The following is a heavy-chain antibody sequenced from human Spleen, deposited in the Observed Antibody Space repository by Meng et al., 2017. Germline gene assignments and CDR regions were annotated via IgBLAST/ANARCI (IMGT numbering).Heavy chain of an antibody. CDR1: GFTVSSNY. CDR3: ARGGDGYNYVYFDY. V-gene: IGHV3-53*04. D-gene: IGHD5-24*01. J-gene: IGHJ4*02. Sequence: GESLKISCAASGFTVSSNYMSWVRQAPGKGLEWVSVIYSGGSTYYADSVKGRFTISRHNSKNTLYLQMNSLRAEGTAVYYCARGGDGYNYVYFDYWGQGTLVTVSS. CDR2: IYSGGST.